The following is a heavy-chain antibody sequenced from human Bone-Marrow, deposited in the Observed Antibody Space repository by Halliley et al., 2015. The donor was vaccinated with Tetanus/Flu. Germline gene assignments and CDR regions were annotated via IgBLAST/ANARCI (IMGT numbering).Heavy chain of an antibody. D-gene: IGHD4-17*01. J-gene: IGHJ6*02. Sequence: TLSLTCDVSGGSISRSNWWSWVRQTPGKGLEWIGEISLSGSTSYNPSLESRATMSVDRSENQFSLILTSVTAADTAVYYCAGPKYGVLGLDVWGQGTTVTVSS. V-gene: IGHV4-4*02. CDR2: ISLSGST. CDR3: AGPKYGVLGLDV. CDR1: GGSISRSNW.